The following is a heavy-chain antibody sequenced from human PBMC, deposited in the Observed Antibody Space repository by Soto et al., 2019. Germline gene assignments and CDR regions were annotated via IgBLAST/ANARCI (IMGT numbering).Heavy chain of an antibody. CDR1: GFTFSSYA. D-gene: IGHD3-16*02. J-gene: IGHJ4*02. CDR3: AKRLGELSPESYDY. Sequence: QVQLVESGGGVVQPGRSLRLSCAASGFTFSSYAMHWVRQAPGKGLEWVAVISYDGSDKYYADSVKGRFTISRDNSKNTLNLQMNSLRADDTAVYYCAKRLGELSPESYDYWGQGTLITVSS. CDR2: ISYDGSDK. V-gene: IGHV3-30*18.